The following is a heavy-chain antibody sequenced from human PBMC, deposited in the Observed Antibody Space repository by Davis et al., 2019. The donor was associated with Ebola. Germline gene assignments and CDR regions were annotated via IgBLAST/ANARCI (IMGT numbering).Heavy chain of an antibody. J-gene: IGHJ5*02. CDR2: TYSGGST. CDR3: ARSITGTYNWFDP. Sequence: GGSLRLSCAPSGFTVSSNYMSCVRQAPGKGLEWVSVTYSGGSTYYADSVKGRFTISRDNSKNTLYLQMNSLRAEDTALYYCARSITGTYNWFDPWGQGTLVTVSS. CDR1: GFTVSSNY. D-gene: IGHD1-7*01. V-gene: IGHV3-53*05.